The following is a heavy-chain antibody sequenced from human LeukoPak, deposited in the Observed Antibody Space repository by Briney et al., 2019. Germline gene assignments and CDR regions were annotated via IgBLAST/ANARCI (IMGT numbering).Heavy chain of an antibody. Sequence: PSETLSLTCTVSGYSISSGYYWGWIRQPPGKGLEWIGYIYYSGSTNYNPSLKSRVTISVDTSKNQFSLKLSSVTAADTAVYYCARVDISMIVGFDIWGQGTMVTVSS. CDR1: GYSISSGYY. CDR2: IYYSGST. J-gene: IGHJ3*02. V-gene: IGHV4-38-2*02. D-gene: IGHD3-22*01. CDR3: ARVDISMIVGFDI.